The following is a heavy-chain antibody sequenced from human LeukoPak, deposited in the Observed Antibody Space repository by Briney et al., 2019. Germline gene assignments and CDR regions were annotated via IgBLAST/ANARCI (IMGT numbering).Heavy chain of an antibody. D-gene: IGHD4-17*01. V-gene: IGHV4-34*01. CDR3: ARVGYGDYSWFDP. CDR2: INHSGST. J-gene: IGHJ5*02. CDR1: GGSFGGYY. Sequence: SETLPLTCAVYGGSFGGYYWSWIRQPPGKGLEWIGEINHSGSTNYNPSLKSRVTISVDTSKNQFSLKLSSVTAADTAVYYCARVGYGDYSWFDPWGQGTLVTVSS.